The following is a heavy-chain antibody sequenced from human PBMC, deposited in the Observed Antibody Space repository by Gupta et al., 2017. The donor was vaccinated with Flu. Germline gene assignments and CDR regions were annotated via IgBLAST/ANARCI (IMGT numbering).Heavy chain of an antibody. CDR1: GYSISSGYY. J-gene: IGHJ3*02. Sequence: QVQLQESGPGLVKPSETLSLTCAVSGYSISSGYYWGWIRQPPGKGLEWIGSIYHSGSTYYNPSIKRRGTRAVDTSKNQFSLKRSSVTAAETAVYYCARTPYYYDSSGYVGHDAFDIGGQGTMVTVSS. CDR2: IYHSGST. D-gene: IGHD3-22*01. CDR3: ARTPYYYDSSGYVGHDAFDI. V-gene: IGHV4-38-2*01.